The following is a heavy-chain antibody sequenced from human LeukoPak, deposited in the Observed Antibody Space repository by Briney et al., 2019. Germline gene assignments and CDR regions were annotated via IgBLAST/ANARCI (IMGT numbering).Heavy chain of an antibody. D-gene: IGHD6-19*01. Sequence: SETLSLTCSVSRDSVSRSSYYWGWIRQPPGKGLEWTGRIYHSGSTYYNPSLKSRVTISVDTSKNQFSLKLTSVTAADTAVYYCARDKRVAVAGTYIYYYYMDVWGNGTTVTISS. CDR3: ARDKRVAVAGTYIYYYYMDV. J-gene: IGHJ6*03. CDR2: IYHSGST. V-gene: IGHV4-39*07. CDR1: RDSVSRSSYY.